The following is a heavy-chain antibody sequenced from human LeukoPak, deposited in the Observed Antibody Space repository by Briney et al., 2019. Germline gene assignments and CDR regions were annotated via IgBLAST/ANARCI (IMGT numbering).Heavy chain of an antibody. Sequence: SETLSLTCSVSGASINSSDYYWGWIRQPPGKRLEWIGTIYYSGSTYYNPSLKSQVTMSLDTSKNQFFLKLSAVTAADTAVYYCAREDGSFYYMDVWGKGTTVTIPS. CDR3: AREDGSFYYMDV. CDR1: GASINSSDYY. V-gene: IGHV4-39*07. D-gene: IGHD3-10*01. J-gene: IGHJ6*03. CDR2: IYYSGST.